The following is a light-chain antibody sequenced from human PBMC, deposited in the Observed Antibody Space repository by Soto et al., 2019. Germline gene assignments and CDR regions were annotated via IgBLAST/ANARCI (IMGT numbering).Light chain of an antibody. Sequence: QMTQSPSTMSTFVGDRVTITCRASQGISSWLAWYQQKPGKAPKLLIYAASSLQSGVPSRFSGSGSGTDFTLTISRLEPEDSAVYYCEQYGSSPRTFGQGTKVDIK. J-gene: IGKJ1*01. CDR2: AAS. CDR3: EQYGSSPRT. CDR1: QGISSW. V-gene: IGKV1D-16*01.